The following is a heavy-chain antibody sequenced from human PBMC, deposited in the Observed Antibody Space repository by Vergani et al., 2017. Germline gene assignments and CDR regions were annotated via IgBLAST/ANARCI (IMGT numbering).Heavy chain of an antibody. J-gene: IGHJ3*02. D-gene: IGHD2-15*01. CDR2: IYTSGST. Sequence: QVQLQESGPRLVKPSETLSLICSVSGYSISSGSYYWSWIRQPAGKGLEWIGRIYTSGSTNYNPSLKSRVTMSVDTSKNQFSLKLSSVTAADTAVYYCARGSKDIEPFWAFDIWGQGTMVTVSS. CDR1: GYSISSGSYY. CDR3: ARGSKDIEPFWAFDI. V-gene: IGHV4-61*02.